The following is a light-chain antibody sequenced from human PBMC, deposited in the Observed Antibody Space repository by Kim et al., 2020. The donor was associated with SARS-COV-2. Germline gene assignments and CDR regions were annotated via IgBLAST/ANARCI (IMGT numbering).Light chain of an antibody. V-gene: IGLV2-14*01. Sequence: QSALTQPASVSGSLGQSITISCTGTSDNVGGYNLVSWYQHHPGKVPKLIIYEVIKRPSGVSNRFSGSKSDNTASLTISGLQAEDEADYYCSSYAGSSPRMVFGGGTQLTVL. CDR2: EVI. CDR1: SDNVGGYNL. CDR3: SSYAGSSPRMV. J-gene: IGLJ2*01.